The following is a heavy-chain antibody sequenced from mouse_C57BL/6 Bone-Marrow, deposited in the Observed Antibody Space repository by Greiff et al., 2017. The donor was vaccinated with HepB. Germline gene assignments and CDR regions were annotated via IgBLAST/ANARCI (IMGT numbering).Heavy chain of an antibody. J-gene: IGHJ4*01. CDR3: ARGTAQATYAMDY. V-gene: IGHV5-12*01. CDR1: GFTFSDYY. D-gene: IGHD3-2*02. CDR2: ISNGGGST. Sequence: EVQLVESGGGLVQPGGSLKLSCAASGFTFSDYYMYWVRQTPEKRLEWVAYISNGGGSTYYPDTVKGRFTISRDNAKNTLYLQMSRLKSEDTAMYYYARGTAQATYAMDYWGQGTSVTVSS.